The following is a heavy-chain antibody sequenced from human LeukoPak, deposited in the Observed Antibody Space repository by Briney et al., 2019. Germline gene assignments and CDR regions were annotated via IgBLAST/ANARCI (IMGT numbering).Heavy chain of an antibody. CDR2: ISYDGSNR. Sequence: GGSLRLSCAASGFTFSSYAMHWVRPAPGKGLEWVAVISYDGSNRYHADSVKGRFTISRDNSKNTLYLQMNSLRAEDTAVYYCASNYYDSSNYRGHFDYWGQGTLVTVSS. CDR1: GFTFSSYA. V-gene: IGHV3-30-3*01. D-gene: IGHD3-22*01. J-gene: IGHJ4*02. CDR3: ASNYYDSSNYRGHFDY.